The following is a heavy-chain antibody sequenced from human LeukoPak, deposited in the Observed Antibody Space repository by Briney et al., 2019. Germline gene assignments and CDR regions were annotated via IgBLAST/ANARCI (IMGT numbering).Heavy chain of an antibody. Sequence: SETLSLTCTVSGGSISSYYWSWIRQPPGKGLEWIGYIYYSGSTNYNPSLKSRVTISVDTSKNQFSLKLSSVIAADTAVYYCARWGPLYCGGDCYDHWAFDIWGQGTMVTVSS. CDR3: ARWGPLYCGGDCYDHWAFDI. CDR1: GGSISSYY. J-gene: IGHJ3*02. CDR2: IYYSGST. D-gene: IGHD2-21*02. V-gene: IGHV4-59*08.